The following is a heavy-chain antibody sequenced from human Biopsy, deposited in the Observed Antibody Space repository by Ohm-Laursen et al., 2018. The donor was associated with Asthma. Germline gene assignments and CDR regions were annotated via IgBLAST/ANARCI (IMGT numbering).Heavy chain of an antibody. Sequence: GTLSLTCTVSGGSMTPTSHYWDWIRQPPGKGLEWIGYISYGGKTSYNPSLQNRVTISRDTSKNQFSLRLTSVTAADSAVYFCAGRITIFGVVQKDHGMDAWGQGTTVIVSS. CDR2: ISYGGKT. CDR1: GGSMTPTSHY. CDR3: AGRITIFGVVQKDHGMDA. J-gene: IGHJ6*02. V-gene: IGHV4-39*01. D-gene: IGHD3-3*01.